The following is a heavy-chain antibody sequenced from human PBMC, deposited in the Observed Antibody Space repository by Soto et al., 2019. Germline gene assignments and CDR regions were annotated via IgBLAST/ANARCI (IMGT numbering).Heavy chain of an antibody. V-gene: IGHV3-72*01. J-gene: IGHJ6*03. Sequence: GGSLRLSCAASGFTFSDHYMDWVRQAPGKGLEWVGRTRNKANSYTTEYAASVKGRFTISRDDSKNSLYLQMNSLKTGDTAVYYCARENYDFWSGSYYYYYYMDVWGKGTTVTVSS. CDR3: ARENYDFWSGSYYYYYYMDV. CDR1: GFTFSDHY. CDR2: TRNKANSYTT. D-gene: IGHD3-3*01.